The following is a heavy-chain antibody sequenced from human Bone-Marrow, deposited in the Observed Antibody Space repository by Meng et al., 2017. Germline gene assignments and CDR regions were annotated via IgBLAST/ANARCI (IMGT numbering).Heavy chain of an antibody. CDR1: GYTFTSYG. CDR3: ARAPIVVVIKEESNWYFDL. Sequence: QFQLGQAGAEVKKPGASVKVSCKASGYTFTSYGISWVRQAPGQGLEWMGWISAYNGNTNYAQKLQGRVTMTTDTSTSTAYMELRSLRSDDTAVYYCARAPIVVVIKEESNWYFDLWGRGTLVTVSS. CDR2: ISAYNGNT. D-gene: IGHD3-22*01. V-gene: IGHV1-18*01. J-gene: IGHJ2*01.